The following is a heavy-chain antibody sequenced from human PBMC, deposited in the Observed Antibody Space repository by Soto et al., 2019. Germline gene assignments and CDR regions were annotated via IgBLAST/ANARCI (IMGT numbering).Heavy chain of an antibody. V-gene: IGHV4-59*01. CDR3: ASYGPAGLSGMDV. D-gene: IGHD4-17*01. CDR2: SYYSGST. CDR1: GGSISSYY. Sequence: QVQLQESGPGLVKPSETLSLTCTVSGGSISSYYWSWIRQPPGKELEWIGYSYYSGSTNYNPSRKSRVTISVDTSKNPFSLRLSSVTAADRAVYYCASYGPAGLSGMDVWGQGTTVTVSS. J-gene: IGHJ6*02.